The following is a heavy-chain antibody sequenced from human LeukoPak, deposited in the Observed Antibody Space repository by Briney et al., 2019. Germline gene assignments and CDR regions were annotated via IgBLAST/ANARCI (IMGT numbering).Heavy chain of an antibody. CDR3: ARLEGHTGGY. Sequence: SETLSLTCTVSGGSVSSGSYYWSWIRQPPGKGLEWIGYIYYSGSTNYNPSLKSRVTISVDTSKNQFSLKLSSVTAADTAVYYCARLEGHTGGYWGQGTLVTVSS. J-gene: IGHJ4*02. D-gene: IGHD3-10*01. CDR2: IYYSGST. V-gene: IGHV4-61*01. CDR1: GGSVSSGSYY.